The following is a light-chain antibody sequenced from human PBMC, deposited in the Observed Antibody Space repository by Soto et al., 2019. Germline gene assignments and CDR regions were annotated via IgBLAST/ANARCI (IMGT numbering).Light chain of an antibody. J-gene: IGKJ1*01. Sequence: DIRMTQSPSTLSASVGVRVTITCRASQTISSWLAWYQQKPGQAPQLLISDASRLESGVPSRFSGSGSGTEFTLTISSLQPDDSATYYCQQYKSYSPRTFGQGTKVDIK. CDR1: QTISSW. CDR3: QQYKSYSPRT. CDR2: DAS. V-gene: IGKV1-5*01.